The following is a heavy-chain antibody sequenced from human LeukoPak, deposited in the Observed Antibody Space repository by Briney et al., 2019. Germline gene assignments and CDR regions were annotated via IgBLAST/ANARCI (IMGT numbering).Heavy chain of an antibody. CDR3: ARGSTSLVDY. V-gene: IGHV3-21*01. D-gene: IGHD2-2*01. CDR2: ISSSSSYI. Sequence: GGSLRLSCAASGFTFSSCSMNWVRQAPGKGLEWVSSISSSSSYIYYADSVKGRFTISRDNAKNSLYLQMNSLRAEDTAVYYCARGSTSLVDYWGQGTLVTVSS. CDR1: GFTFSSCS. J-gene: IGHJ4*02.